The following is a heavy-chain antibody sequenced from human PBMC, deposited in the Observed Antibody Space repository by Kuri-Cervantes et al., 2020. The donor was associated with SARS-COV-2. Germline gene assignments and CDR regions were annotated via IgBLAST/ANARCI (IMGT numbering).Heavy chain of an antibody. V-gene: IGHV4-34*01. Sequence: GSLRLSCAVYGGSFSGYYWSWIRQPPGKGLEWIGEINHSGSTNYNPSLKSRVTISVDTSKNQFSLKLSSVTAADTAVYYCARISAVPAAKRTYYFDYWGQGTLVTVPS. J-gene: IGHJ4*02. D-gene: IGHD2-2*01. CDR2: INHSGST. CDR1: GGSFSGYY. CDR3: ARISAVPAAKRTYYFDY.